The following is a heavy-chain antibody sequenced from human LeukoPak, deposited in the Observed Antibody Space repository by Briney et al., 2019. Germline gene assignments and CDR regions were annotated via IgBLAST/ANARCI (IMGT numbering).Heavy chain of an antibody. CDR1: GGSFSGYY. CDR3: ARAYGDILTGPDAFDI. Sequence: SETLSLTCAVYGGSFSGYYWSWIRQPPWKGLEWIGEINHSGSTNYNPSLKSRVTISVDTSKNQFSLKLSSVTAADTAVYYCARAYGDILTGPDAFDIWGQGTMVTVSS. D-gene: IGHD3-9*01. CDR2: INHSGST. J-gene: IGHJ3*02. V-gene: IGHV4-34*01.